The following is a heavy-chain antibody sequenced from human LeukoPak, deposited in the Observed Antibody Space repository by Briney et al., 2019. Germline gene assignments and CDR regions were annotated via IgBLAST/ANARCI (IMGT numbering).Heavy chain of an antibody. Sequence: SVKVSCKASGGTFNSYAISWVRQAPGQGLEWMGRIIPIFGTANYAQKFQGRVTITTDESTSTAYMELSSLRSEDTAVYYCARDQGLTSSWWRWGQGTLVTVSS. CDR1: GGTFNSYA. V-gene: IGHV1-69*05. CDR2: IIPIFGTA. CDR3: ARDQGLTSSWWR. D-gene: IGHD6-13*01. J-gene: IGHJ4*02.